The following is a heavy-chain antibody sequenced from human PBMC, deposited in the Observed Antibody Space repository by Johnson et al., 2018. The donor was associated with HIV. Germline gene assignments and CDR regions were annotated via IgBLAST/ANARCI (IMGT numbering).Heavy chain of an antibody. V-gene: IGHV3-11*04. J-gene: IGHJ3*02. D-gene: IGHD7-27*01. Sequence: QVQLVESGGGLVKPGGSLRLSCAASGFTFSDYYMSWIRQAPGKGLEWVSYISSSGSTIYYADSVKGRFTISRDNAKSSRYLQMNSLRAEATAVYYCAPQLGIGDAFDIWGQGTMVTVSS. CDR3: APQLGIGDAFDI. CDR1: GFTFSDYY. CDR2: ISSSGSTI.